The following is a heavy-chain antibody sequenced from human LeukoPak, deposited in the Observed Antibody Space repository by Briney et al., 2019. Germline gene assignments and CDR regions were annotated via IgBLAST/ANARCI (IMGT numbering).Heavy chain of an antibody. D-gene: IGHD6-13*01. V-gene: IGHV3-23*01. CDR1: GFTLSCNA. Sequence: GGSLRLSCAASGFTLSCNAMNWVRQAPGKGLEWVSGISGSGGSTYYADSVKGRFTISRDKSKNTLYLLMISLRAEDTAVYYCAIRKQQVVPPRAYPYYYGMDVWGQGTTVTVSS. CDR3: AIRKQQVVPPRAYPYYYGMDV. CDR2: ISGSGGST. J-gene: IGHJ6*02.